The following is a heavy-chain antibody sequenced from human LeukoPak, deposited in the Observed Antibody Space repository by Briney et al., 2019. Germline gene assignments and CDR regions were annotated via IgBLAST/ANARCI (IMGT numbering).Heavy chain of an antibody. CDR2: ISGSGGST. Sequence: PGGSLRLSCAASGFTFSSYAMSWVRQAPGKGLEWVSAISGSGGSTYYADSVKGRFTISRDNSKNTLYLQMNSLRAEDTAVYYCARDSSGSSHSYYYYYMDVWGKGTTVTVSS. CDR3: ARDSSGSSHSYYYYYMDV. CDR1: GFTFSSYA. V-gene: IGHV3-23*01. D-gene: IGHD1-26*01. J-gene: IGHJ6*03.